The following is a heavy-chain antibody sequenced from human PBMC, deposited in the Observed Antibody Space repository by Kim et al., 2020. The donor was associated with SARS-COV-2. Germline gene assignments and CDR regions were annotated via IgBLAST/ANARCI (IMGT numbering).Heavy chain of an antibody. CDR2: IYYSGNT. D-gene: IGHD3-3*01. CDR3: ASAPNDFLSGYPYYVDF. Sequence: SETLSLTCTVSGGSVSSGSYFWSWIRQPPGKGLEGIGYIYYSGNTNYNSSLKSRVTMSVDTSKNQFSLKLRSVTAADTAVYYCASAPNDFLSGYPYYVDFWGQ. J-gene: IGHJ4*02. V-gene: IGHV4-61*01. CDR1: GGSVSSGSYF.